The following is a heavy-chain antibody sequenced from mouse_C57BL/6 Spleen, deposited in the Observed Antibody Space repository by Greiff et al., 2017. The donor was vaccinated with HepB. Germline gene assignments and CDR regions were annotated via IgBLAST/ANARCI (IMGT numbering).Heavy chain of an antibody. CDR1: GFTFSDFY. CDR2: SRNKANDYTT. V-gene: IGHV7-1*01. D-gene: IGHD3-1*01. CDR3: ARADGPYWYFDV. Sequence: EVQLVESGGGLVQSGRSLRLSCATSGFTFSDFYMEWVRQAPGKGLEWIAASRNKANDYTTEYSASVKGRFIVSRDTSQSILYLQMNALRAEDTAIYYCARADGPYWYFDVWGTGTTVTVSS. J-gene: IGHJ1*03.